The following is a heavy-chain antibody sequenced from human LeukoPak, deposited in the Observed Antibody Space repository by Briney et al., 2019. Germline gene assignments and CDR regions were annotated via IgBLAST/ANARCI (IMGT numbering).Heavy chain of an antibody. J-gene: IGHJ4*02. Sequence: SETLSLTCAVSGGSISSSNWWSWVRQPPGKGLEWIGEIYHSGSTNYNPSLKSRVTISVDTSKNQFSLKLSSVTAADTAVYYCARFTVTNTYYFDYWGQGTLVTVSS. V-gene: IGHV4-4*02. CDR2: IYHSGST. D-gene: IGHD4-17*01. CDR1: GGSISSSNW. CDR3: ARFTVTNTYYFDY.